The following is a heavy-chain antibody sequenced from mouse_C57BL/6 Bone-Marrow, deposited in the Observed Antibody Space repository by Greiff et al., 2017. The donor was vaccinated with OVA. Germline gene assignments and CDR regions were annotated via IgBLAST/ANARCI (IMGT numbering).Heavy chain of an antibody. J-gene: IGHJ3*01. CDR1: GFTFSDYG. Sequence: EVQRVESGGGLVKPGGSLKLSCAASGFTFSDYGMRWVRQAPEKGLEWVAYISSGSSTIYYADTVKGRFTISRDNAKNTLFLQMTSLRSEDTAMYYCARPGYDGYYLFAYWGQGTLVTVSA. CDR2: ISSGSSTI. CDR3: ARPGYDGYYLFAY. D-gene: IGHD2-3*01. V-gene: IGHV5-17*01.